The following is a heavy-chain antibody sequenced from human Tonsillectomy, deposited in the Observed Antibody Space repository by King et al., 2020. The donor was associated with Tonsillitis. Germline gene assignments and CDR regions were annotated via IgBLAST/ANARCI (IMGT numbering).Heavy chain of an antibody. CDR2: INPDGSEE. Sequence: VQLVESGGGLVQPGGSLRLSCTASGFTFSSHWMSWVRQAPGKGLEYVANINPDGSEENYVDSVKGRFTISRDNAKNSLYLQIHSLRAEDSAVYYCARDGRLLFYWGQGTLVTVSS. CDR3: ARDGRLLFY. J-gene: IGHJ4*02. D-gene: IGHD1-26*01. V-gene: IGHV3-7*01. CDR1: GFTFSSHW.